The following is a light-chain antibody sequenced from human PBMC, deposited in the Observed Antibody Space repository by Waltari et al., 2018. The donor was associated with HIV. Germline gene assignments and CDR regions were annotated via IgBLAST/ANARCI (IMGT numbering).Light chain of an antibody. CDR2: KVS. CDR1: QSLVYSDGNTY. J-gene: IGKJ4*01. V-gene: IGKV2-30*01. Sequence: DGVLTQSPLSLPVSLGQTASISCKSRQSLVYSDGNTYLNWFHQRPGQSPRRLIYKVSSRDSGVPDRFSGSGSGTDFTLKISGVEAEDVGVYYCMQGTHWPPTFGGGTKVEIK. CDR3: MQGTHWPPT.